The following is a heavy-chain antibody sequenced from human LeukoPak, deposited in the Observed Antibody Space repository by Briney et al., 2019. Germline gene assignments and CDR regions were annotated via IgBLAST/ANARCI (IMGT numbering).Heavy chain of an antibody. V-gene: IGHV4-39*07. J-gene: IGHJ4*02. CDR2: IYYSGST. Sequence: PSETLSLTCTVSGGSISSSSYYWGWIRQPPGKGLEWIGSIYYSGSTYYNPSLKSRVTISVDTSKNQFSLKLSSVTAADTAVYYCARGIAAYYFDYWGQGTLVTVSS. CDR1: GGSISSSSYY. D-gene: IGHD6-13*01. CDR3: ARGIAAYYFDY.